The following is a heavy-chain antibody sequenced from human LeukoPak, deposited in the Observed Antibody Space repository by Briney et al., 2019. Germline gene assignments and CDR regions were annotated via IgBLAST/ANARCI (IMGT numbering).Heavy chain of an antibody. CDR3: ASYKVAMTTVTTRWFDP. CDR2: IYYSGST. V-gene: IGHV4-59*01. Sequence: TSETLSLTCTVSGGSISSYYWSWIRQPPGKGLEWIGYIYYSGSTNYNPSLKSRVTISVDTSKNQFSLKLSSVTAADTAVYYCASYKVAMTTVTTRWFDPWGQGTLVTVSS. CDR1: GGSISSYY. J-gene: IGHJ5*02. D-gene: IGHD4-11*01.